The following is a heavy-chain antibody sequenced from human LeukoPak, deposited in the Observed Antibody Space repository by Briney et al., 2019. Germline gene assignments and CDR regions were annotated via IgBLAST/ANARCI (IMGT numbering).Heavy chain of an antibody. J-gene: IGHJ4*02. V-gene: IGHV3-23*01. D-gene: IGHD3-22*01. CDR3: AKAAGREGYYYDSSGPDY. CDR2: ISGSGGST. CDR1: GFTFSSDA. Sequence: PGGSLRLSCAASGFTFSSDAMSWVRQAPGKGLEWVSAISGSGGSTYYADSVKGRFTISRDNSKNTLYLQMNSLRAEDTAVYYCAKAAGREGYYYDSSGPDYWGQGTLVTVSS.